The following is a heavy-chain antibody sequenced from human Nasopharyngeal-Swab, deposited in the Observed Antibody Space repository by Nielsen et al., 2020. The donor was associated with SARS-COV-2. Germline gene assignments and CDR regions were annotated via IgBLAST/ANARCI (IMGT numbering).Heavy chain of an antibody. CDR3: ARGGFEYYFDY. J-gene: IGHJ4*02. CDR2: INHSGST. D-gene: IGHD3-10*01. Sequence: SETLSLTCAVYGGSFSGYYWSWIRQPPGKGLEWIGEINHSGSTNYNPSLKSRVTISVDTSKNQFSLKLSSVTAADTAVYYCARGGFEYYFDYWGQGTLVNVSS. CDR1: GGSFSGYY. V-gene: IGHV4-34*01.